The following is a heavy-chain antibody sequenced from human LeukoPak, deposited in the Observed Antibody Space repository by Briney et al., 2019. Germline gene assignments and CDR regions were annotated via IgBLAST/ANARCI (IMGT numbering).Heavy chain of an antibody. V-gene: IGHV3-23*01. CDR1: GFNFTNHD. CDR3: AKDCTNGVCYTNYGMDV. Sequence: GGSLRLSCAASGFNFTNHDMSWVRQAPGKGLEWVSAISGSGGSTYYADSVKGRFTISRDNSKNTLYLQMNSLRAEDTAVYYCAKDCTNGVCYTNYGMDVWGQGTTVAVSS. D-gene: IGHD2-8*01. CDR2: ISGSGGST. J-gene: IGHJ6*02.